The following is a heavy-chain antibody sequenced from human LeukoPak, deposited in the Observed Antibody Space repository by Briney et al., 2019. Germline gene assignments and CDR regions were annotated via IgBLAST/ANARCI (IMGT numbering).Heavy chain of an antibody. CDR2: IYYSGGT. CDR3: AKPLYASGSYHFDS. V-gene: IGHV4-39*07. J-gene: IGHJ4*02. CDR1: DGSVSSSSYY. Sequence: SETLSLTCTVSDGSVSSSSYYWDWIRQPPGKGLEWIGSIYYSGGTYYNPSLKSRVTISVGKSKTQFSLKVNSVTAADTAVYYCAKPLYASGSYHFDSWGQGTLVTVSS. D-gene: IGHD3-10*01.